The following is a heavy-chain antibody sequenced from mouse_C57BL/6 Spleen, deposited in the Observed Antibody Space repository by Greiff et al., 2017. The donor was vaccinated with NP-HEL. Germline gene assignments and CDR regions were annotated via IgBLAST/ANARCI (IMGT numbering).Heavy chain of an antibody. J-gene: IGHJ1*03. CDR2: INPNNGGT. V-gene: IGHV1-26*01. CDR3: ARAGPYYYGSSYGYWYFDV. D-gene: IGHD1-1*01. CDR1: GYTFTDYY. Sequence: VQLQQSGPELVKPGASVKISCKASGYTFTDYYMNWVKQSHGKSLEWIGDINPNNGGTSYNQKFKGKATLTVDKSSSTAYMELRSLTSEDSAVYYCARAGPYYYGSSYGYWYFDVWGTGTTVTVSS.